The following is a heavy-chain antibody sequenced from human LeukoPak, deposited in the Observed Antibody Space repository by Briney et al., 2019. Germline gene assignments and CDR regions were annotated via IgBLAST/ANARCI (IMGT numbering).Heavy chain of an antibody. V-gene: IGHV3-20*04. CDR2: INWNGGRT. J-gene: IGHJ6*04. CDR3: ARDLASSDV. Sequence: PGGSLRLSCAASGFTFDDYGMSWVGQAPGKGLEWVSGINWNGGRTGYADSVKGRLTISRDNAKNSLYLQMNSLRAEDTALYYCARDLASSDVWGKGTTVTVSS. CDR1: GFTFDDYG. D-gene: IGHD3-16*01.